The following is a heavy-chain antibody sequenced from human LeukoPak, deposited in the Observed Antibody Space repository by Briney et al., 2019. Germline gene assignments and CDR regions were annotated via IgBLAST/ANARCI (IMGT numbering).Heavy chain of an antibody. V-gene: IGHV3-7*01. J-gene: IGHJ3*02. Sequence: PGGSLRLSCAASGFTLGSYWMAWVRQAPGKELEWVATIKDDGSQKYYVGSVKGRFTISRDNAKNSLDLQMNSLEAEDTAVYYCAKYILYHGAFDIWGQGVMVTVSS. CDR3: AKYILYHGAFDI. D-gene: IGHD2-8*01. CDR1: GFTLGSYW. CDR2: IKDDGSQK.